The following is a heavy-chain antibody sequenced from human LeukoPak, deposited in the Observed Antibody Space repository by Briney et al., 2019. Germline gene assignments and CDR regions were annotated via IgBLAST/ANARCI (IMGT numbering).Heavy chain of an antibody. CDR2: ISSSSSYI. V-gene: IGHV3-21*01. J-gene: IGHJ4*02. D-gene: IGHD3-16*01. CDR1: GFTFSSYW. CDR3: ARDRISGVWGGGFDY. Sequence: GGSLRLSCAASGFTFSSYWMSWVRQAPGKGLEWVSSISSSSSYIYYADSVKGRFTISRDNAKNSLYLQMNSLRAEDTAVYYCARDRISGVWGGGFDYWGQGTLVTVSS.